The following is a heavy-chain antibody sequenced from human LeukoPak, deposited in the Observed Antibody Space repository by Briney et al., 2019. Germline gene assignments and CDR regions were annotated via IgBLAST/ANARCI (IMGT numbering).Heavy chain of an antibody. CDR1: GGSISGGGYS. J-gene: IGHJ4*02. CDR3: ARDRYCSSTSCYSYYFDY. D-gene: IGHD2-2*01. CDR2: IYYSGST. Sequence: SETLSLTCAVSGGSISGGGYSWSWIRQPPGKGLEWIGYIYYSGSTYYNPSLKSRVTISVDTSKNQFSLKLSSVTAADTAVYYCARDRYCSSTSCYSYYFDYWGQGTLVTVSS. V-gene: IGHV4-31*11.